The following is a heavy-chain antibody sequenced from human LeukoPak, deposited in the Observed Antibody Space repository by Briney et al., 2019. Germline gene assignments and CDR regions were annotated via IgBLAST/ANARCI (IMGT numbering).Heavy chain of an antibody. CDR1: GDSIRTYY. CDR3: RRGQGAIVPQGGKNWFDP. D-gene: IGHD2-21*01. V-gene: IGHV4-59*12. J-gene: IGHJ5*02. Sequence: KPSETLSLTCSVSGDSIRTYYWSWIRQPPGKGLEWCVYIIDTGRTNYKPSLKSRLTTSVATSKTQFSLKLISITVEATAIYYGRRGQGAIVPQGGKNWFDPWGQGTRVTVSS. CDR2: IIDTGRT.